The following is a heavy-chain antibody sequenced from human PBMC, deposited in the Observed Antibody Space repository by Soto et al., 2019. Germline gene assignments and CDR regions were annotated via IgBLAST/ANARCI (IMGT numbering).Heavy chain of an antibody. J-gene: IGHJ6*02. V-gene: IGHV3-53*02. CDR2: IYTGGTT. CDR1: GFTVSSNY. Sequence: EVQLVETGGGLIQPGGSLRLSCAASGFTVSSNYLSWVRQAPGKGLEWVSVIYTGGTTYYADSVKGRFTISRDNSKNTVDLEMNSLRAEDTALYTCARTSTSLYYGMDVWGQGTTVTVSS. CDR3: ARTSTSLYYGMDV.